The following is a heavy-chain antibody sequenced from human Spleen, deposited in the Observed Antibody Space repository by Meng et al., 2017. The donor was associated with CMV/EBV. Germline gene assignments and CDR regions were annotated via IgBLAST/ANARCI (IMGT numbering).Heavy chain of an antibody. Sequence: LSLTCVASGFTVSSHYMSWVRQAPGKGLEWVSVIYAGGTTSYADSVRGRFTISRDNSKNTLYLQMNYLRAEDTAVYYCARECPISAWSYSFDYWGQGALVTVSS. CDR1: GFTVSSHY. V-gene: IGHV3-53*01. J-gene: IGHJ4*02. CDR3: ARECPISAWSYSFDY. D-gene: IGHD6-19*01. CDR2: IYAGGTT.